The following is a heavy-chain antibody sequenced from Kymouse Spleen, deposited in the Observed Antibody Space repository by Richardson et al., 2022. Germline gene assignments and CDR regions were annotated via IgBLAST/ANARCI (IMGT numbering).Heavy chain of an antibody. CDR3: ARDGVFGVATLYYYYGMDV. CDR2: IYYSGST. CDR1: GGSISSSSYY. Sequence: QLQLQESGPGLVKPSETLSLTCTVSGGSISSSSYYWGWIRQPPGKGLEWIGSIYYSGSTYYNPSLKSRVTISVDTSKNQFSLKLSSVTAADTAVYYCARDGVFGVATLYYYYGMDVWGQGTTVTVSS. J-gene: IGHJ6*02. V-gene: IGHV4-39*01. D-gene: IGHD3-3*01.